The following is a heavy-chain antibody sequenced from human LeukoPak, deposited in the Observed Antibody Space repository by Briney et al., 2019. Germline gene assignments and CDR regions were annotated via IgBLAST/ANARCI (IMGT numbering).Heavy chain of an antibody. CDR1: GFTFGSHA. CDR3: AKLVRGIGAGDY. CDR2: VSGSGDTT. V-gene: IGHV3-23*01. Sequence: GGSLRLSCAASGFTFGSHAMSWVRQAPGKGLEWVSAVSGSGDTTYYADSVKGRFTISRDNSKSTPYLQMNILRAEDTAVYYCAKLVRGIGAGDYWGQGTLVTVSS. J-gene: IGHJ4*02. D-gene: IGHD3-16*01.